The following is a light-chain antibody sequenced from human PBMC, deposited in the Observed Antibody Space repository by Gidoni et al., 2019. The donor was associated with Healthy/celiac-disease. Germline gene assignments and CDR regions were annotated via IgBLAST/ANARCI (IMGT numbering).Light chain of an antibody. V-gene: IGKV3-15*01. Sequence: EIIMTQSPATLSVSPAERATLSCRASQSVSSNLAWYEQKPGQAPRLLIYDATTRATGIPARFSGSGSGTEFTLTISSLQSEDFAVYCCQQYYNWLTFGGGTKVEI. CDR3: QQYYNWLT. CDR1: QSVSSN. CDR2: DAT. J-gene: IGKJ4*01.